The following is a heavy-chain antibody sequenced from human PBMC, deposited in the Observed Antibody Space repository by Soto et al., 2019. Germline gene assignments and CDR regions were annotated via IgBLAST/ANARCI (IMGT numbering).Heavy chain of an antibody. V-gene: IGHV3-23*01. D-gene: IGHD3-22*01. J-gene: IGHJ4*02. Sequence: TGGSLRLSCAASGFTFSSYAMSWVRQAPGKGLEWVSAISGSGGSTYYADSVKGRFTISRDNSKNTLYLQMNSLRAEDTAVYYCAKVPTMRVVAMAYYFDYWGQGTLVTVSS. CDR2: ISGSGGST. CDR3: AKVPTMRVVAMAYYFDY. CDR1: GFTFSSYA.